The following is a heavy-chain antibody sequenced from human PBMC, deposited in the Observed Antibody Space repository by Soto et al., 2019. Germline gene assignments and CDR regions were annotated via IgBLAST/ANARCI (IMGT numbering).Heavy chain of an antibody. D-gene: IGHD2-2*01. CDR1: GFTFSSYG. V-gene: IGHV3-30*18. Sequence: QVHLVESGGGVVQPGRSLRLSCAASGFTFSSYGMHWVRQAPGKGLEWVAVTSYDGTLKYYADSVKGRFTISRDNSKNTLYLQMSSLGAEDTAVYYCAKDRSSSTNCYEAVCGSFADWGQGTLVTVSS. CDR2: TSYDGTLK. J-gene: IGHJ4*02. CDR3: AKDRSSSTNCYEAVCGSFAD.